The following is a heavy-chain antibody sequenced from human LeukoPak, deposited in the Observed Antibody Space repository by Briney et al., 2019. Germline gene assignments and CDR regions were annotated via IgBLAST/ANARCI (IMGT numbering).Heavy chain of an antibody. V-gene: IGHV3-23*01. J-gene: IGHJ5*02. CDR1: GFTFSSYA. CDR2: ISGSGGST. Sequence: GGSLRLSCAASGFTFSSYAMSWVRQAPGKGLEWVSAISGSGGSTYYADSVKGGFTISRDNSKNTLYLQMNSLRAEDTAVYYCAKVGYSSSSGWFDPWGQGTLVTVSS. CDR3: AKVGYSSSSGWFDP. D-gene: IGHD6-6*01.